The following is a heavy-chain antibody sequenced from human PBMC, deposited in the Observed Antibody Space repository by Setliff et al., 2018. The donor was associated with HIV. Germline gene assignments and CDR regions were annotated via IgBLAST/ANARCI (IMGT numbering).Heavy chain of an antibody. Sequence: PGGSLRLSCAASGFTFSDYWINWVRQAPGKGLEWVANINQDGSVEGYVDSVKGRFTISRDNAKSSLYLHINSLRAEDTAVYYCARDQGPRGYYYYHGMDVWGQGTTVTVSS. CDR1: GFTFSDYW. CDR2: INQDGSVE. CDR3: ARDQGPRGYYYYHGMDV. V-gene: IGHV3-7*01. J-gene: IGHJ6*02.